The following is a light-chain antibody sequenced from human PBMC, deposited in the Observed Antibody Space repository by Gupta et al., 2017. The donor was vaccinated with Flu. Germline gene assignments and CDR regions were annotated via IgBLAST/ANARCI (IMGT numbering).Light chain of an antibody. V-gene: IGKV3-20*01. J-gene: IGKJ4*01. Sequence: EILLTQSPGTLSLSPGERATLSCRASQSVRSSYLAWYQQNPGQAPRLLIYGASSRATGLPDRFSGSGSGTXFTLTIXRREPEDFAVYYCQQERSSPITFGXGTKVEIK. CDR2: GAS. CDR1: QSVRSSY. CDR3: QQERSSPIT.